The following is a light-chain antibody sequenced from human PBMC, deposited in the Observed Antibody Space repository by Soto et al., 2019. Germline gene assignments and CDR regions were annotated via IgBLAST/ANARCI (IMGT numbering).Light chain of an antibody. J-gene: IGLJ1*01. V-gene: IGLV2-14*01. CDR2: EVS. Sequence: QSVLTQPACVSVSPGQSITISCTGTSSDVGAYKYVSWYQQHPGKAPKLMIYEVSNRPSGVSNRFSGSKSGNTASVTISGLQAEDEADYYCSSYTSTNTQVFGTGTKVTVL. CDR3: SSYTSTNTQV. CDR1: SSDVGAYKY.